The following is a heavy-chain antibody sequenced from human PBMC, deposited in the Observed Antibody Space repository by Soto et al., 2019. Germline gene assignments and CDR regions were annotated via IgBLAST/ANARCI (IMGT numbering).Heavy chain of an antibody. V-gene: IGHV4-30-4*01. CDR1: GGSISSGDYY. J-gene: IGHJ4*02. CDR2: IYYSGST. Sequence: SETLSLTCTVSGGSISSGDYYWSWIRQPPGKGLEWIGYIYYSGSTYYNPSLKSRVTISVDTSKNQFSLQLNSVTPEDTAVYYCARAGIGLAAAGHFDYWGQGTLVTVSS. D-gene: IGHD6-13*01. CDR3: ARAGIGLAAAGHFDY.